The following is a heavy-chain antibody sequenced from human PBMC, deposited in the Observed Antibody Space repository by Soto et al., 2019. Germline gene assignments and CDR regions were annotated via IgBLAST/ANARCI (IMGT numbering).Heavy chain of an antibody. CDR2: INSDGSST. V-gene: IGHV3-74*01. CDR1: GFTFSSYW. CDR3: ARAQTYYDFWSGQGLNYYYGMDV. J-gene: IGHJ6*02. D-gene: IGHD3-3*01. Sequence: EVQLVESGGGLVQPGGSLRLSCAASGFTFSSYWMHWARQAPGKGLVWVSRINSDGSSTSYADSVKGRFTISRDNAKNTLYLQMNSLRAEDTAVYYCARAQTYYDFWSGQGLNYYYGMDVWGQGTTVTVSS.